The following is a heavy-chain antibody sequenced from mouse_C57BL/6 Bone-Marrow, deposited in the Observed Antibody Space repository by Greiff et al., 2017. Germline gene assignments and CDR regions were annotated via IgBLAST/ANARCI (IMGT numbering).Heavy chain of an antibody. CDR1: GYAFTNYL. CDR2: INPGSGGT. J-gene: IGHJ2*01. CDR3: ARSRRKYFDY. Sequence: VQLQQSGAELVRPGTSVKVSCKASGYAFTNYLIEWVKQRPGQGLEWIGVINPGSGGTNYNEKFKGKATLTADKSSSTAYMQLSSLTSEDSAVYVCARSRRKYFDYWGQGTTLTVSS. V-gene: IGHV1-54*01.